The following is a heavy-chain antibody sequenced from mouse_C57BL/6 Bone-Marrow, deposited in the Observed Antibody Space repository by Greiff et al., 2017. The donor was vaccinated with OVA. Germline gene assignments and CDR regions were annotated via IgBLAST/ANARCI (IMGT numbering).Heavy chain of an antibody. J-gene: IGHJ2*01. CDR1: GYTFTSYG. CDR3: ARSMITTGGYYFDY. D-gene: IGHD2-4*01. CDR2: IYPRSGNT. V-gene: IGHV1-81*01. Sequence: VQLVESGAELARPGASVKLSCKASGYTFTSYGISWVKQRTGQGLEWIGEIYPRSGNTYYNEKFKGKATLTADKSSSTAYMELRSLTSEDSAVYFCARSMITTGGYYFDYWGQGTTLTVSS.